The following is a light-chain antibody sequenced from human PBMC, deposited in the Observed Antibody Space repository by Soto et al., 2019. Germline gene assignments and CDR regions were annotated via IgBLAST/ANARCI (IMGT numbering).Light chain of an antibody. J-gene: IGKJ2*01. Sequence: EIVLTQSPGTLSFSPGERATLSCRASQSVSTTYLGWYQQKPGQAPRLLVYVTSRRATGIPDRFSGSGSGTEFTLTISSLEPEDFAVYYCQHHGSSPPMYTFGQGTKLEIK. CDR3: QHHGSSPPMYT. CDR2: VTS. CDR1: QSVSTTY. V-gene: IGKV3-20*01.